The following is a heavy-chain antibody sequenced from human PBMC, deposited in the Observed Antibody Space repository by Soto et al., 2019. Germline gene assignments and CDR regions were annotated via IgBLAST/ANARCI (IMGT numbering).Heavy chain of an antibody. CDR3: ARSLRGYSGYSGY. V-gene: IGHV3-11*05. Sequence: QVQLVESGGGLVKPGGCLRLSCAASGFTFSDYYMSWIRQAPGKGLEWVSYISSSGSDTNYADSVKGRFTVSRDNAKNSLYLQMNSLRAEEPAVYYCARSLRGYSGYSGYWGQGTLVTVSS. D-gene: IGHD5-12*01. CDR1: GFTFSDYY. J-gene: IGHJ4*02. CDR2: ISSSGSDT.